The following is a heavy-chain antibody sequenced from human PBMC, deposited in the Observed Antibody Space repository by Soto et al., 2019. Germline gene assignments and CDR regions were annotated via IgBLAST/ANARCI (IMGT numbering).Heavy chain of an antibody. Sequence: QVQLQQWGAGLLKTSETLSLTCAVYGGSFSDYYWTWIRQPPGKGLEWVGEINQSGSTNYRPSLRSRVTMAVGTSKTQFSLKMSSVTAAETAVYCCVCSSSDYFCCIDVWGQGTTVTVSS. CDR3: VCSSSDYFCCIDV. V-gene: IGHV4-34*01. J-gene: IGHJ6*02. D-gene: IGHD6-6*01. CDR2: INQSGST. CDR1: GGSFSDYY.